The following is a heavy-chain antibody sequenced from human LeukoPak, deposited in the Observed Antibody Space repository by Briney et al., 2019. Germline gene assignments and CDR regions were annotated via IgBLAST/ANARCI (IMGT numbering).Heavy chain of an antibody. D-gene: IGHD2-2*01. CDR1: RYSFTSYW. Sequence: GESLKISCKGSRYSFTSYWIGWVRQMPGKGLEWMGIIYPGDSDTRYSPSFQGQVTISADKSISTAYLQWSSLKASDTAMYYCARSQGDIVVVPAAYDAFDIWGQGTMVTVSS. J-gene: IGHJ3*02. CDR2: IYPGDSDT. CDR3: ARSQGDIVVVPAAYDAFDI. V-gene: IGHV5-51*01.